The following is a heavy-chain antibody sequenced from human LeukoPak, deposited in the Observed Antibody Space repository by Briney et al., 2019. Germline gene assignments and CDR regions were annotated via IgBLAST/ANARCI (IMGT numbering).Heavy chain of an antibody. D-gene: IGHD3-22*01. CDR3: AREGDSSDAFDI. V-gene: IGHV1-46*01. CDR2: INPSGGRA. J-gene: IGHJ3*02. Sequence: ASVKVSCKASGYSFTRYYMHWVRQAPGQGLEWMGIINPSGGRASYAQKFQGRVTMTRDMSTSTAYMELRSLRSDDTAVYYCAREGDSSDAFDIWGQGTMVTVSS. CDR1: GYSFTRYY.